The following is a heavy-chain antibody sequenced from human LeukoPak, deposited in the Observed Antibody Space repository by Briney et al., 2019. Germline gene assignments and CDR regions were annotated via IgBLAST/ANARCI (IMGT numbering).Heavy chain of an antibody. CDR1: GYSFTSYW. J-gene: IGHJ4*02. V-gene: IGHV5-10-1*01. D-gene: IGHD4-17*01. CDR3: ARIPYGDYAVDY. Sequence: GESLKISCKGSGYSFTSYWISWVRQMPGKGLEWMGRIDPSDSYTNYSPSFQGHVTISADKSISTAYLQWSSLKASDTAMYYCARIPYGDYAVDYWGQGTLVTVSS. CDR2: IDPSDSYT.